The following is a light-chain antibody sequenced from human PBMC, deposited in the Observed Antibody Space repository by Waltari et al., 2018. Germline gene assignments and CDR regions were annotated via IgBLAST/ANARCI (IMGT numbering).Light chain of an antibody. Sequence: QSALTQPASVSGSPGQSITISSTGSSSDVGRHNYASWYQEHPDKAPKLILYEVGNRPSGVSDRFSGSKSGNTASLTISGLQAEDEADYYCCAYTGRRILPYVFGTGTKVTVL. CDR3: CAYTGRRILPYV. J-gene: IGLJ1*01. CDR1: SSDVGRHNY. CDR2: EVG. V-gene: IGLV2-14*01.